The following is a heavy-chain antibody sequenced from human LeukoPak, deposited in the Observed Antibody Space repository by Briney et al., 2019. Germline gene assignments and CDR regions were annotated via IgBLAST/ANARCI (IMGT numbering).Heavy chain of an antibody. J-gene: IGHJ5*02. CDR1: GFTFSSYS. D-gene: IGHD3-10*01. CDR3: ARDMVRGVTTTVNWLDP. V-gene: IGHV3-21*01. Sequence: GGSLRLSCAASGFTFSSYSMNWVRQAPGKGLECVSSISSSSSYIYYADSVKGRFTSSRDNAKNSLYLQMNSLRAEDTAVYYCARDMVRGVTTTVNWLDPWGQGTLVTVSS. CDR2: ISSSSSYI.